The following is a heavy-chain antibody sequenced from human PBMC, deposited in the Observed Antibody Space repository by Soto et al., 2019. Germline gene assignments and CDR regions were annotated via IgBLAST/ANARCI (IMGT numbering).Heavy chain of an antibody. V-gene: IGHV2-5*02. CDR1: GFSLTTSGVG. CDR3: AHRVLRTVFGLVTTTAIYFDF. CDR2: IYWDDDT. D-gene: IGHD3-3*01. J-gene: IGHJ4*02. Sequence: QITLNESGPTQVKPRQTLTLTCTFSGFSLTTSGVGVGWIRQSPGKAPERVALIYWDDDTRYSPYLKSRLTITKDTSKNQVVLTMADLDPADTATYYCAHRVLRTVFGLVTTTAIYFDFWGQGTPVAVSS.